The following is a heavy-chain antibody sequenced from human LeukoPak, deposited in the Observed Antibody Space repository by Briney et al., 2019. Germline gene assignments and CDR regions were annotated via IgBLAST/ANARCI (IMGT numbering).Heavy chain of an antibody. CDR2: IKQDGGEK. J-gene: IGHJ4*02. V-gene: IGHV3-7*01. Sequence: PGGSLRLSCAASGFTFSSYWMGWVRQAPGKGLEWVANIKQDGGEKYYVDPVKGRFTISRDNAKNSLDLQMNSLRAEDTALYYCARIRWAGDTWAFDYWGQGTLVTVSS. CDR3: ARIRWAGDTWAFDY. D-gene: IGHD1-26*01. CDR1: GFTFSSYW.